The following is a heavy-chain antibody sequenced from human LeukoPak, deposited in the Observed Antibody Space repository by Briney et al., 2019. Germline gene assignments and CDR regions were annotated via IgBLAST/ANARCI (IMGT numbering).Heavy chain of an antibody. CDR2: ISSSSSTI. CDR3: ARAVISIFDN. J-gene: IGHJ4*02. V-gene: IGHV3-48*01. D-gene: IGHD3-3*02. CDR1: GFTLGSYT. Sequence: GGSLRLSCAASGFTLGSYTMNWVRQAPGKGLEWVSYISSSSSTILYADSVKGRFTISRDNAENSLYLQMNSLGVEDTAVYYCARAVISIFDNWGQGTLVTVSS.